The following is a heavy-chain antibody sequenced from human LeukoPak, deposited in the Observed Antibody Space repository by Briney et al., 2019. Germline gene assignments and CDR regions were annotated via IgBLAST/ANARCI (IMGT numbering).Heavy chain of an antibody. J-gene: IGHJ4*02. CDR2: IYYSGST. Sequence: SETLSLTCTVSGGSISSYYWGWIRQPPGKGLEWIGSIYYSGSTYYNPSLKSRVTISVDTSKNQFSLKLSSVTAADTAVYYCARGGDYYDSSGYRYWGQGTLVTVSS. V-gene: IGHV4-39*07. CDR3: ARGGDYYDSSGYRY. CDR1: GGSISSYY. D-gene: IGHD3-22*01.